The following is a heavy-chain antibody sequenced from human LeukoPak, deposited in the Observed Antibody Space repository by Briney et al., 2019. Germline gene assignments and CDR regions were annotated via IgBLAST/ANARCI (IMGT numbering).Heavy chain of an antibody. CDR3: ARLIAAASPNYYYYGMDV. Sequence: SETLSLTCAVYGGSFSGYYWSWIRQPPGKGLEWIGEINHSGSTNYNPSLKSRVTISVDTSKNQFSLKLSSVTAADTAVYYCARLIAAASPNYYYYGMDVWGQGTTVTVSS. CDR1: GGSFSGYY. D-gene: IGHD6-13*01. J-gene: IGHJ6*02. V-gene: IGHV4-34*01. CDR2: INHSGST.